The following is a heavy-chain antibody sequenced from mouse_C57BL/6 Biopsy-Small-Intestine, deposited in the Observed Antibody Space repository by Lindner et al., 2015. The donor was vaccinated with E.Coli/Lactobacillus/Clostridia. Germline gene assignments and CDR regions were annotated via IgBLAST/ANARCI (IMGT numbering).Heavy chain of an antibody. CDR1: GYIFTDNY. J-gene: IGHJ4*01. CDR2: NYPGSGNT. CDR3: ARGIVTLLYDGAMDY. D-gene: IGHD2-12*01. V-gene: IGHV1-84*01. Sequence: QVQLQESGPELVKPGASVKISCKASGYIFTDNYIDWVKQRPGQGLEWIGWNYPGSGNTKYKEKFKGKATLTVDTSSSTAYMQLSSLTSEDSAVYFCARGIVTLLYDGAMDYWGQGTSVTVSS.